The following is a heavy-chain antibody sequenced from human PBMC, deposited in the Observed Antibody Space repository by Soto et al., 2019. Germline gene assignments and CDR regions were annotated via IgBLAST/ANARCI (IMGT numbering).Heavy chain of an antibody. CDR2: ISYDGSNK. CDR1: VFTFSSYG. V-gene: IGHV3-30*18. D-gene: IGHD3-22*01. Sequence: GGSLRLSCAASVFTFSSYGMHLVRQAPGKGLEWVAVISYDGSNKYYADSVKGRFTISRDNSKNTLYLQMNSLRAEDTAVYYCAKDQGSLYYYDSRGPTNWFDTWGQGT. CDR3: AKDQGSLYYYDSRGPTNWFDT. J-gene: IGHJ5*02.